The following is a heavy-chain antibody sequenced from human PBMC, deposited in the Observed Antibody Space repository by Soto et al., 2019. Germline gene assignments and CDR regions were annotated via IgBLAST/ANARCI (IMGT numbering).Heavy chain of an antibody. CDR3: ARARGARYFDY. Sequence: SETLSLTCTVSGGSSSSGDYYWSWIRQPPGKGLEWFGYIYYSGSTYYNPSLKSRVTISVDTSKNQFSLKLSSVTAADTAVYYCARARGARYFDYWGQGTLVTVSS. D-gene: IGHD2-15*01. CDR2: IYYSGST. V-gene: IGHV4-30-4*01. CDR1: GGSSSSGDYY. J-gene: IGHJ4*02.